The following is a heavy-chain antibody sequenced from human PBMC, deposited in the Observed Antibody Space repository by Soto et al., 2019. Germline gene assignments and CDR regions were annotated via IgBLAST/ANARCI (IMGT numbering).Heavy chain of an antibody. J-gene: IGHJ4*02. CDR1: GDSVSSNSAA. Sequence: PSQTLSLTCAISGDSVSSNSAAWNLIRQSPSRGLEWLGRTYYRSKWYNDYAVSVKSRITINPDTSKNQFSLQLNSVTPEDTAVYFCARGYEQLGGRWMDDWGQGTLVTVSS. D-gene: IGHD1-1*01. CDR3: ARGYEQLGGRWMDD. CDR2: TYYRSKWYN. V-gene: IGHV6-1*01.